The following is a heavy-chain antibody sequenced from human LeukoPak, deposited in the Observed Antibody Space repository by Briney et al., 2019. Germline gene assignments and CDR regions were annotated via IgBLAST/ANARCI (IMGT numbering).Heavy chain of an antibody. Sequence: GGSLRLSCAASGFTFSSYAMSWVRQAPGKGLEWVSAISGSGGSTYYADSVKGRFTISRDNSKNTLYLQMNSLRAEDTAVYYCAKDPYYYDSSGFHPYYFDYWGQRTLVTVSS. CDR2: ISGSGGST. D-gene: IGHD3-22*01. V-gene: IGHV3-23*01. CDR1: GFTFSSYA. CDR3: AKDPYYYDSSGFHPYYFDY. J-gene: IGHJ4*02.